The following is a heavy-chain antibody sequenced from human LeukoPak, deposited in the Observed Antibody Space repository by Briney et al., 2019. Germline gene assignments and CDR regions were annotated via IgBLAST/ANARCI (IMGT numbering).Heavy chain of an antibody. Sequence: SETLSLTCTVSGGSISSYYWSWIRQPPGKGLEWIGYIYYSGSTNYNPSLKSRVTISVDTSKNQFSLKLSSVTAADTAVYYCARDKGGYFDYWGQGTLVTVSS. V-gene: IGHV4-59*01. CDR2: IYYSGST. J-gene: IGHJ4*02. CDR3: ARDKGGYFDY. CDR1: GGSISSYY.